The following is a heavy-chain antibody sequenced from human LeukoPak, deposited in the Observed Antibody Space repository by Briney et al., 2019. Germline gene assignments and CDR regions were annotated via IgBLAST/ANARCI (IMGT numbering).Heavy chain of an antibody. CDR1: GVSISSNY. Sequence: PSENLSRTCTGSGVSISSNYWSWIRQRPGKGLEWIGYIYYSGSTNYNPSLKSRATISVDTSKNQFSVMLSSVTAAATVEYCCARDRGGREAFDIWGQGTMVTASS. V-gene: IGHV4-59*01. J-gene: IGHJ3*02. CDR3: ARDRGGREAFDI. CDR2: IYYSGST. D-gene: IGHD3-10*01.